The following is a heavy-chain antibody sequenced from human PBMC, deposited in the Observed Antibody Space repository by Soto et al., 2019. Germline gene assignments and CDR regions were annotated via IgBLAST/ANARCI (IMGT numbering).Heavy chain of an antibody. CDR2: ISVSGDST. CDR1: GFPLSNYA. D-gene: IGHD2-15*01. Sequence: GGSLRLSCAASGFPLSNYAMIWVRQAPGKGLEWVSAISVSGDSTYYADSVKGRFTISRDNSKNTLYLQMNSLRAEDTAVYYCATVVVVAATYNWFDPWGQGTPVTVSS. V-gene: IGHV3-23*01. J-gene: IGHJ5*01. CDR3: ATVVVVAATYNWFDP.